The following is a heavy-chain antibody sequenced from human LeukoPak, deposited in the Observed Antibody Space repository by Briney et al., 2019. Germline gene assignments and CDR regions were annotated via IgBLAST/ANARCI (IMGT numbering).Heavy chain of an antibody. D-gene: IGHD1-26*01. CDR1: GFTFDDYA. Sequence: GGSLRLSCAASGFTFDDYAMHWVRQAPGKGLEWVSLISGDGGTTSYADSVKGRFTISRDNSKNSLYLQMNSLRTEDTAVYYCARLDSGSYPDYWGQGTLVTVSS. CDR3: ARLDSGSYPDY. V-gene: IGHV3-43*02. J-gene: IGHJ4*02. CDR2: ISGDGGTT.